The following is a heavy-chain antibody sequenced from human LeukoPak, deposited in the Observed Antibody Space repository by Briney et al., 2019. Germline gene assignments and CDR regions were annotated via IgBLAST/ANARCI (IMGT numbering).Heavy chain of an antibody. V-gene: IGHV3-7*01. CDR3: ARDAVRLVDAFDI. CDR2: IKQDGSEK. CDR1: GFTFSSYW. Sequence: GGSLRLSCAASGFTFSSYWMSWVRQAPGKGLEWVANIKQDGSEKYYVDSVKGRFTISRDNAENSLYLQMNSLRAEDTAVYYCARDAVRLVDAFDIWGQGTMVTVSS. J-gene: IGHJ3*02. D-gene: IGHD6-19*01.